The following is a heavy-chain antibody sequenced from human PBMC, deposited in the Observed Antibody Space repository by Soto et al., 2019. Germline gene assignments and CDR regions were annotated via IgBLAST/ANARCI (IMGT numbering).Heavy chain of an antibody. CDR3: ARVPSSSGRAHFDY. D-gene: IGHD2-15*01. V-gene: IGHV3-30-3*01. CDR2: ISYDGSNK. J-gene: IGHJ4*02. CDR1: GFTFSSYA. Sequence: QVQLVESGGGVVQPGRSLRLSCAASGFTFSSYAMHWVRQAPSKGLEWVAVISYDGSNKYYADSVKGRFTISRDNSKNTLYLQMNSLRAEDTAMYYCARVPSSSGRAHFDYWGQGTLVTVSS.